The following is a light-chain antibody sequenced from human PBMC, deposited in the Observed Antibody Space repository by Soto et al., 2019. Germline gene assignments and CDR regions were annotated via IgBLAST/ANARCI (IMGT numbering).Light chain of an antibody. CDR1: QSVLYNSNNKNH. CDR3: QQYYSIPFT. J-gene: IGKJ2*01. V-gene: IGKV4-1*01. CDR2: GAS. Sequence: DFVMTQAPDSLAVSLGERATINCKSSQSVLYNSNNKNHLGWFQQKPGHPPKLLIYGASFRPSGVPDRLSGSGSGTDFPLTLSSLQAEDVAVYYCQQYYSIPFTFGQGTKLEI.